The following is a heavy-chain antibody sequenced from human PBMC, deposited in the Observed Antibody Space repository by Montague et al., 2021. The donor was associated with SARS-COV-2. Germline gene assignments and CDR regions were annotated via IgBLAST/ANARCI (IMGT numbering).Heavy chain of an antibody. CDR2: ISYDGSNK. J-gene: IGHJ4*02. V-gene: IGHV3-30*18. CDR1: GFTFSSYG. D-gene: IGHD3-3*01. CDR3: AKDSTIFGVVILYYFDY. Sequence: SLRLSCAASGFTFSSYGMHWVRQAPGKGLEWVAVISYDGSNKYYADSVKGRFTISRDNSKNTLYLQMNSLRAEDTAVYYCAKDSTIFGVVILYYFDYWGQGTLVTVSS.